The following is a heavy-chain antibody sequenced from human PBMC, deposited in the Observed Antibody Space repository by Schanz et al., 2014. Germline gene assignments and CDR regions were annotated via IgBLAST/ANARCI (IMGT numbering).Heavy chain of an antibody. D-gene: IGHD3-22*01. J-gene: IGHJ4*02. CDR1: GFTFSTYA. Sequence: EVQLVESGGGLVQPGGSLRLSCAASGFTFSTYAMAWVRQAPGKGLEWVSSINTGGDSTYYADSVKGRFTISRDNSNKTVDLQMNSLRAEDTAVYYCARPPHDSSGYYPFDYWGQGTLVTVSS. CDR2: INTGGDST. CDR3: ARPPHDSSGYYPFDY. V-gene: IGHV3-23*04.